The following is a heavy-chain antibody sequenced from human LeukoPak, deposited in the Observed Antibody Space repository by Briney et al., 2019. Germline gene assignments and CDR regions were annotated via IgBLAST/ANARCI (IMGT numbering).Heavy chain of an antibody. V-gene: IGHV3-20*04. J-gene: IGHJ4*02. D-gene: IGHD3-3*01. CDR2: INWNGGST. CDR3: ARVSTIFGVSGGFDY. CDR1: GFTFDDYG. Sequence: PGGSLRLSCAASGFTFDDYGMSWVRQAPGKGLEWVSGINWNGGSTGYADSVKGRFTISRDNAKNSLYLQMNSLRVEDTALYYCARVSTIFGVSGGFDYWGQGTLVTVSS.